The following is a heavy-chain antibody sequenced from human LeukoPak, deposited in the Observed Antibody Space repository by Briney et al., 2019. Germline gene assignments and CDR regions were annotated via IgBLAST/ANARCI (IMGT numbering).Heavy chain of an antibody. CDR3: ARGIGSSGFYPFDY. J-gene: IGHJ4*02. CDR1: GLTFTNYA. CDR2: ISGSGERA. D-gene: IGHD3-22*01. V-gene: IGHV3-23*01. Sequence: GGSLRLSCAASGLTFTNYAMSWVRQAPGKGLEWVSVISGSGERAYYADSVKGRFTISSDNSKNTLYLQMNSLRAEDTAVYYCARGIGSSGFYPFDYWGQGILATVSS.